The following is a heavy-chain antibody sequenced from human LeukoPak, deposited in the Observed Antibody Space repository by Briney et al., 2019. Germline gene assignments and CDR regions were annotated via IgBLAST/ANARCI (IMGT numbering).Heavy chain of an antibody. V-gene: IGHV3-23*01. CDR2: ISGSGGST. CDR3: AKARGTAAAGPTDFDY. CDR1: GFTFSSYA. J-gene: IGHJ4*02. Sequence: GGSLRLSCAASGFTFSSYAMSWVRQAPGKGLEWVSAISGSGGSTYYADSVKGRFTISRDNSKNPLYLQMNSLRAEDTAVYYCAKARGTAAAGPTDFDYWGQGTLATVSS. D-gene: IGHD6-13*01.